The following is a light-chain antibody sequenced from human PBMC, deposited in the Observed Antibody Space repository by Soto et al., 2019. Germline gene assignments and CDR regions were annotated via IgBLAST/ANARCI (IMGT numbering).Light chain of an antibody. J-gene: IGKJ3*01. CDR2: DVS. CDR1: QSVSSTS. CDR3: QQYGRSPLT. V-gene: IGKV3-20*01. Sequence: EIVLTQSPATLSLSPGERATLSCRASQSVSSTSFTWLQQKPGQAPRLLIYDVSTRATGIPARFTGSGSGTDFTLTISSLEPEDFAVYYCQQYGRSPLTFGPGTKVDI.